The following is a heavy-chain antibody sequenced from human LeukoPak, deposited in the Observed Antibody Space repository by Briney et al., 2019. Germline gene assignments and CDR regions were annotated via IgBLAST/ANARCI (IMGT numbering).Heavy chain of an antibody. CDR3: ARGANYDILTGYRRGPYNVFDP. V-gene: IGHV3-30*19. CDR1: GFTFSNFG. CDR2: ISYDGANR. D-gene: IGHD3-9*01. Sequence: GGSLGLSCAASGFTFSNFGMHWVRQAPGKGLEWVAVISYDGANRYYADSVKGRFTISRDNSKNTLSLQMNNLRAEDTAVYYCARGANYDILTGYRRGPYNVFDPWGQGTLVTVSS. J-gene: IGHJ5*02.